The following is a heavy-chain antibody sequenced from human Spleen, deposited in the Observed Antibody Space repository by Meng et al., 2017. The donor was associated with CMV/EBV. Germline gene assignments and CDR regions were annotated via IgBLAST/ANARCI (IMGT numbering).Heavy chain of an antibody. CDR3: ARWGSSMQSCGMDV. CDR2: ISYDGSNK. V-gene: IGHV3-30*04. CDR1: GFTFSSYA. Sequence: GESLKISCAASGFTFSSYAMHWVRQAPGKGLEWVAVISYDGSNKYYADSVKGRFTISRDNSKNTLYLQMNSLRGEDTAVYYCARWGSSMQSCGMDVWGQGTPVTVSS. J-gene: IGHJ6*02. D-gene: IGHD2-2*01.